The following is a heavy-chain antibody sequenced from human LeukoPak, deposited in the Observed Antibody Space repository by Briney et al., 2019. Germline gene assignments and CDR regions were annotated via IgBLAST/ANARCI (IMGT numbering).Heavy chain of an antibody. CDR2: ITASDGA. CDR3: AKDLGACGRYCISY. CDR1: GFTSSNSH. J-gene: IGHJ4*02. V-gene: IGHV3-23*01. D-gene: IGHD2-21*01. Sequence: GGSLRLSCAASGFTSSNSHMSWVRQAPGKGLEWVSSITASDGAYYADPVKGRFTISRDGARNTQYLQMNSLRADDTAIYYCAKDLGACGRYCISYWGQGTLVTVSS.